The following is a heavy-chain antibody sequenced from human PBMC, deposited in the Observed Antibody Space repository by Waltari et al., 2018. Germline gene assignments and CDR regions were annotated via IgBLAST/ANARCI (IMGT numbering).Heavy chain of an antibody. D-gene: IGHD6-6*01. CDR3: AKDRIAGGQLGSRFDY. Sequence: EVLLSESGGRLVQPGGSLTLSCVASGFTCSSFSVSWVCQAPGKGLEWVSGVSGNGGGTDYADSVKGRFTLSRDNSKNILYLQMNSLRAEDTAIYYCAKDRIAGGQLGSRFDYWGQGTLVTVSS. CDR2: VSGNGGGT. V-gene: IGHV3-23*01. CDR1: GFTCSSFS. J-gene: IGHJ4*02.